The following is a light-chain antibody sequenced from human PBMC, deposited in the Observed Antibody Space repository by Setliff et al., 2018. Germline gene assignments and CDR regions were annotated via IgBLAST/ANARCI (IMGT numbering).Light chain of an antibody. CDR2: EVS. Sequence: LTQPATVSGSPGQSITISCTGTSSDVGGYNYVSWYQQHPGKAPKLMIYEVSDRPSGVSNRFSGSRSGNTASLTISGLQAEDEADYYCSSYSGSSTLVFGTGTKVTVL. CDR1: SSDVGGYNY. CDR3: SSYSGSSTLV. J-gene: IGLJ1*01. V-gene: IGLV2-14*01.